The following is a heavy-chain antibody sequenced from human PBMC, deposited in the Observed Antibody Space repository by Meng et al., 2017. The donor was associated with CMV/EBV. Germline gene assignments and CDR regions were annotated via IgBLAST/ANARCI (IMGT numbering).Heavy chain of an antibody. Sequence: QITLKESGPRRVEPTQTLTLTCTFSGFSLSTNGVGVAWIRQSPGNAPEWLALIYRDDDKRYSPSLKSTLTITNDTSKNQVSLTVTNMDPVDTATYYCARWPAEYWGQGTLVTVSS. CDR3: ARWPAEY. V-gene: IGHV2-5*02. CDR2: IYRDDDK. J-gene: IGHJ4*02. CDR1: GFSLSTNGVG. D-gene: IGHD5-24*01.